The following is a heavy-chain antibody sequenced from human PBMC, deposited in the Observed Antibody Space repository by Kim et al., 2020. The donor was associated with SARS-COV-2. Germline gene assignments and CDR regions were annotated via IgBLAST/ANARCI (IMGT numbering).Heavy chain of an antibody. CDR2: INTNTGNP. V-gene: IGHV7-4-1*02. Sequence: ASVKVSCKASGYTFTSYAMNWVRQAPGQGLEWMGWINTNTGNPTYAQGFTGRFVFSLDTSVSTAYLQISSLKAEDTAVYYCARVYSSSWGLKAPIDYWGQGTLVTVSS. CDR3: ARVYSSSWGLKAPIDY. J-gene: IGHJ4*02. D-gene: IGHD6-13*01. CDR1: GYTFTSYA.